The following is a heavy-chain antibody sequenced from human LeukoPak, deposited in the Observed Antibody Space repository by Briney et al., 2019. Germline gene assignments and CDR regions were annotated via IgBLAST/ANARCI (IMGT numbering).Heavy chain of an antibody. Sequence: ASVKVSCKASGHTFTGYYMHWVRQAPGQGLEWMGWINPNSGGTNYAQKFQGRVTMTRDMSISTAYMELSRLRSDDTAMYYCAREAYCSSTSCHEDYWGQGTLATVSS. CDR3: AREAYCSSTSCHEDY. CDR2: INPNSGGT. J-gene: IGHJ4*02. D-gene: IGHD2-2*01. V-gene: IGHV1-2*02. CDR1: GHTFTGYY.